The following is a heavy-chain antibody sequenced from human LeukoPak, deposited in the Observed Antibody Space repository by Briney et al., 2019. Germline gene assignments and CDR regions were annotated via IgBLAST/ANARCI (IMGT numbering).Heavy chain of an antibody. CDR2: IIPILGIA. V-gene: IGHV1-69*02. J-gene: IGHJ4*02. CDR3: ARVGGNYDGLIDH. D-gene: IGHD3-3*01. Sequence: SVKVSCKASGGTFSSYTISWVRQAPGQGLEWMGRIIPILGIANYAQKFQGRVTITADKSTSTAYMELSSLRSEDTAMYYCARVGGNYDGLIDHWGQGTLVTVSS. CDR1: GGTFSSYT.